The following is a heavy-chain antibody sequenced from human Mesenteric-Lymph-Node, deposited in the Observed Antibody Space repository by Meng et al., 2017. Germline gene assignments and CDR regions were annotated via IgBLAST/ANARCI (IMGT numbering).Heavy chain of an antibody. CDR3: ARISYGDAIDY. D-gene: IGHD4-17*01. J-gene: IGHJ4*02. CDR1: GFSLSSTGVG. V-gene: IGHV2-5*01. CDR2: IYWNDDK. Sequence: SGPTLVKPTQTLTLTCTFAGFSLSSTGVGVGWIRQPPGKALEWLALIYWNDDKRYSPSLKSRLTITKDTSKNQVVLTVTNMDPLDTATYYCARISYGDAIDYWGQGTLVTVSS.